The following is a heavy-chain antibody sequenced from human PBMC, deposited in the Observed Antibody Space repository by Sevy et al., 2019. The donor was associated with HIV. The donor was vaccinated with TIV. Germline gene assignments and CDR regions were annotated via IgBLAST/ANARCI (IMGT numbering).Heavy chain of an antibody. D-gene: IGHD3-10*01. CDR2: INHSGST. Sequence: SETLSLTCAVYGGSFSGYYWSWIRQPPGKGLEWIGEINHSGSTNYNPSLKSRVTISVDTSKNQFSLKLSSVTAADTAVYYCSRGRITMVRGRNWFDPWGQGTLVTVSS. J-gene: IGHJ5*02. CDR1: GGSFSGYY. CDR3: SRGRITMVRGRNWFDP. V-gene: IGHV4-34*01.